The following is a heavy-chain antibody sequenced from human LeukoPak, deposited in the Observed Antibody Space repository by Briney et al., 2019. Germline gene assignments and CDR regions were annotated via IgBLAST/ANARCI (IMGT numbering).Heavy chain of an antibody. J-gene: IGHJ4*02. CDR2: IIPIFGTA. Sequence: SVTVSCKASGGTFSSYAISWVRQAPGQGLEWMGGIIPIFGTANYAQKFQGRVTITADESTSTAYMELSSLRSEDTAVYYCARGPSYYYDSSGYLDYWGQGTLVTVSS. D-gene: IGHD3-22*01. CDR3: ARGPSYYYDSSGYLDY. CDR1: GGTFSSYA. V-gene: IGHV1-69*13.